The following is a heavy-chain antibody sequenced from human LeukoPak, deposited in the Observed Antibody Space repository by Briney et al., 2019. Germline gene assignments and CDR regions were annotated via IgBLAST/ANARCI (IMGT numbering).Heavy chain of an antibody. D-gene: IGHD6-13*01. CDR3: ARVAYSSSSVPFPEAFDI. CDR2: IIPIFGTA. Sequence: ASVKVSCKASGGTFSSYAISWVRQAPGQGLEWMGGIIPIFGTANYAQKFQGRVTITTDESTSTAYMELSSLRSEDTAVYYCARVAYSSSSVPFPEAFDIWGQGTMVTVSS. V-gene: IGHV1-69*05. J-gene: IGHJ3*02. CDR1: GGTFSSYA.